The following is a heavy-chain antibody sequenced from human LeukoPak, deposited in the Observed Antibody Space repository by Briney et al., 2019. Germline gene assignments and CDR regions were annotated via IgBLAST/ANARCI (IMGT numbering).Heavy chain of an antibody. J-gene: IGHJ4*02. CDR3: ATAGLDSSSVAVLLDY. V-gene: IGHV3-23*01. CDR2: ISGSGGSR. Sequence: GGSATLSCAPSGFTFSSYAMSWVRQAPGKGREWVSAISGSGGSRDDADSVKGRFTISRDNTKNTLYLQMNSLRAEDTAVYYCATAGLDSSSVAVLLDYWGQGTLVTVSP. D-gene: IGHD6-6*01. CDR1: GFTFSSYA.